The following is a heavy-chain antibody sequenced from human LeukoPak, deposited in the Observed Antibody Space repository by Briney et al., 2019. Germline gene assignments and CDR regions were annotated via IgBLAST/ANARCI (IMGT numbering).Heavy chain of an antibody. J-gene: IGHJ4*02. Sequence: EGSLRLSCAASGFTFSSYAMSWVRQAPGKGLEWVSAISGSGGSTYYADSVKGRFTISRDNSKNTLYLQMNSLRAEDTAVYYCAKAQRFLAYAHYFDYWGQGTLVTVSS. CDR1: GFTFSSYA. CDR2: ISGSGGST. D-gene: IGHD2-21*01. V-gene: IGHV3-23*01. CDR3: AKAQRFLAYAHYFDY.